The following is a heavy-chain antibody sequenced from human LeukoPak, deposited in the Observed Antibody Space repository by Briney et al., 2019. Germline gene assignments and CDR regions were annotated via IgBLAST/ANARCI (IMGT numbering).Heavy chain of an antibody. CDR3: ARQLGYYYDSSGPIDAFDI. V-gene: IGHV4-59*01. CDR1: GGSISSYY. CDR2: IYYTGST. Sequence: SETLSLTCIVSGGSISSYYWSWIWQPPGKGLEWIGYIYYTGSTNYSPSLKSRVTISLDTSKNHFSLKLSSVTAADTAVYYCARQLGYYYDSSGPIDAFDIWGQGTMVTVSS. J-gene: IGHJ3*02. D-gene: IGHD3-22*01.